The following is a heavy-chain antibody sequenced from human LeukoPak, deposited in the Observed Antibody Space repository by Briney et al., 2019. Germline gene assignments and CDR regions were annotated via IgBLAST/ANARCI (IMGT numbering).Heavy chain of an antibody. CDR3: AREFPFRTYYDFSVDAFDI. V-gene: IGHV1-69*13. CDR2: IIPIFGTA. CDR1: GGTFSSYA. D-gene: IGHD3-3*01. J-gene: IGHJ3*02. Sequence: ASVKVSCKASGGTFSSYAISWVRQAPGQGLEWMGGIIPIFGTANYAQKFQGRVTITADESTSTAYIELSSLRSEDTAVYYCAREFPFRTYYDFSVDAFDIWGQGTMVTVSS.